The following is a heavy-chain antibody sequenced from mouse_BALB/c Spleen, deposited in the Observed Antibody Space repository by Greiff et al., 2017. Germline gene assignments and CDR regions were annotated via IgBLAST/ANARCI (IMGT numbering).Heavy chain of an antibody. CDR1: GFTFSSYA. CDR3: ARGDYGYVNYAMDY. D-gene: IGHD1-2*01. J-gene: IGHJ4*01. CDR2: ISSGGST. V-gene: IGHV5-6-5*01. Sequence: EVQGVESGGGLVKPGGSLKLSCAASGFTFSSYAMSWVRQTPEKRLEWVASISSGGSTYYPDSVKGRFTISRDNARNILYLQMSSLRSEDTAMYYCARGDYGYVNYAMDYWGQGTSVTVSS.